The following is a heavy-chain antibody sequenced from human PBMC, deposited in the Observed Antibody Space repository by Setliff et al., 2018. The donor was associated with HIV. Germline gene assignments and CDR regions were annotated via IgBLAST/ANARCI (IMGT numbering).Heavy chain of an antibody. J-gene: IGHJ6*02. D-gene: IGHD2-8*01. CDR2: ISAYNGNT. Sequence: ASVKVSCKASGYSFINYGISWVRQAPGQGLEWMGWISAYNGNTNYAQNFLGRVTMTIDTSTSRAYMELRSLRSDDTAMYFCARLGNGRSDSYYYAMDIWGQGTTVTVSS. CDR1: GYSFINYG. CDR3: ARLGNGRSDSYYYAMDI. V-gene: IGHV1-18*01.